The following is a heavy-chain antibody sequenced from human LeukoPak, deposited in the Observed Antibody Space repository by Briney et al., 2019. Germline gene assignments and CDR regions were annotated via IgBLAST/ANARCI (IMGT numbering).Heavy chain of an antibody. V-gene: IGHV3-30*03. CDR2: ISYDGSNK. J-gene: IGHJ4*01. CDR3: ASDSSGWYIFDY. CDR1: GFTFSSYG. Sequence: PGGSLRLSCAASGFTFSSYGMHWVRQAPGKGLEWVAVISYDGSNKYYADSVKGRFTISRDNSKNTLYLQMNSLRAEDTAVYYCASDSSGWYIFDYWGHGTLVTVSS. D-gene: IGHD6-19*01.